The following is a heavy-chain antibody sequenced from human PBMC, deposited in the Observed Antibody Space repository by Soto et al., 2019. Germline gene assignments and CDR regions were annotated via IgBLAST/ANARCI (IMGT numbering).Heavy chain of an antibody. CDR1: GGSISSGGYY. V-gene: IGHV4-31*03. Sequence: QVQLQESGPGLVKPSQTLSLTCTVSGGSISSGGYYWSWIRQHPGKGLEWIGYIYYSGSTYYNPSLRSRVTISVNTSKNQLSLKLSSVPAADTAVYYCARRYYYDSSGYWDWYFDLWGRGTLVTVSS. D-gene: IGHD3-22*01. CDR3: ARRYYYDSSGYWDWYFDL. CDR2: IYYSGST. J-gene: IGHJ2*01.